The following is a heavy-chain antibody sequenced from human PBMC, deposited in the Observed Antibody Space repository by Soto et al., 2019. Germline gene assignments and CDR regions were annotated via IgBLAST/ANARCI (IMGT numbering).Heavy chain of an antibody. J-gene: IGHJ3*02. CDR2: INAGNGNI. D-gene: IGHD6-13*01. CDR3: ARDQGIAAAGTVSAFDI. Sequence: AAVKASCKASGYTFTSYAMHWVRQAPGQRLEWMGWINAGNGNIKYSQKFQGRVTITRDTSASTAYMELSSLRSEDTAVYYCARDQGIAAAGTVSAFDIWGQGTMVTVSS. V-gene: IGHV1-3*01. CDR1: GYTFTSYA.